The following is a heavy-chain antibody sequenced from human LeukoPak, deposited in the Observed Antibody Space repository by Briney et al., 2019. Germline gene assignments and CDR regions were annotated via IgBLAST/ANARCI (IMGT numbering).Heavy chain of an antibody. J-gene: IGHJ4*02. CDR1: GYSISSGYY. Sequence: SETLSLTCTVSGYSISSGYYWGWIRQPPGKGLEWIGSIYHSGSINYNPSLKSRVTISVDTSKNQFSLKLSSVTAADTAVYYCATEGGYDSGSYYWGQGTLVTVSS. CDR3: ATEGGYDSGSYY. D-gene: IGHD1-26*01. V-gene: IGHV4-38-2*02. CDR2: IYHSGSI.